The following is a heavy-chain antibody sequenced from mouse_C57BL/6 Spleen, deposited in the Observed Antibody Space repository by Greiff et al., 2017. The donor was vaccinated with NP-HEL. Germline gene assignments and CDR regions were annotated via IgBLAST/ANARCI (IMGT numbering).Heavy chain of an antibody. D-gene: IGHD2-4*01. J-gene: IGHJ1*03. CDR1: GYTFTSYW. CDR3: ARRDDYDWYFDV. V-gene: IGHV1-69*01. Sequence: VQLQQPGAELVMPGASVKLSCKASGYTFTSYWMHWVKQRPGQGLEWIGEIDPSDSYTNYNQKFKGKSTLTVDKSSSTAYMQLSSLTSEDSAVYYCARRDDYDWYFDVWGTGTTVTVSS. CDR2: IDPSDSYT.